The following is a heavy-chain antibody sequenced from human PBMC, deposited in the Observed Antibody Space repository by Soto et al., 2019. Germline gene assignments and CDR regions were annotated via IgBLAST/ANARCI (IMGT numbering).Heavy chain of an antibody. J-gene: IGHJ3*02. CDR2: TYYRSKWYN. D-gene: IGHD2-2*01. V-gene: IGHV6-1*01. CDR1: GDSVSSNSAA. CDR3: ARDRDIVVVPAAPTGFDI. Sequence: SQTLSLTCAISGDSVSSNSAAWNWIRQSPSRGLEWLGRTYYRSKWYNDYAVSVKSRITINPDTSKNQFSLQLNSVTPEDTAVYYCARDRDIVVVPAAPTGFDIRGQRTMVTVSS.